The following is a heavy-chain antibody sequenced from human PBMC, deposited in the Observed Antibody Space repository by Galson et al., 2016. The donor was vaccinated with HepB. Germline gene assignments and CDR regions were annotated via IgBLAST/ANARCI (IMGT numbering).Heavy chain of an antibody. CDR2: TYYRSKWYN. J-gene: IGHJ4*02. CDR1: GDSVSSNSAA. Sequence: CAISGDSVSSNSAAWNWIRQSPSGGLEWLGRTYYRSKWYNDYAVSVKSRVTINPNTSKNQFSLQLSSVTPEDTAVYYCARGPRAYFDFWGQGTLVTVSS. V-gene: IGHV6-1*01. CDR3: ARGPRAYFDF.